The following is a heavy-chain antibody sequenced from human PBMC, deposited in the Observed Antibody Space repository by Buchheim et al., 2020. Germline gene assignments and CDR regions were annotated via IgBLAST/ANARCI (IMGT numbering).Heavy chain of an antibody. CDR1: GGSISSSNW. J-gene: IGHJ4*02. V-gene: IGHV4-4*02. Sequence: QVQLQESGPGLVKPSGTLSLTCAVSGGSISSSNWWSWVRQPPGKRLEWIGVIYHSGSTNYNPSLKSRATISVNKSKNQFSLKLSSVTAADTAVYYCARVDYGDYVGYFDYWGQGTL. D-gene: IGHD4-17*01. CDR2: IYHSGST. CDR3: ARVDYGDYVGYFDY.